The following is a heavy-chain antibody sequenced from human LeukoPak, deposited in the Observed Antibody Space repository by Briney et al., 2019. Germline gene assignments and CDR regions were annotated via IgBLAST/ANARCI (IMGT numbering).Heavy chain of an antibody. CDR3: ARAGGGWSFDY. J-gene: IGHJ4*02. D-gene: IGHD6-19*01. V-gene: IGHV4-59*01. CDR2: LFFGGST. Sequence: SETLSLTCTVSGASISTYYWSWIRQPPGKGLEWIGYLFFGGSTNYNPSPKSRVTISSDTSKNQLSLKLTSVTAADTAVYYCARAGGGWSFDYLGQGTLVTVSS. CDR1: GASISTYY.